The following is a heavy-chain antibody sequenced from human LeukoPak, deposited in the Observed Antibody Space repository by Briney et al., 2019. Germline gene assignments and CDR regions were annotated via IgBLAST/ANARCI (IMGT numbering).Heavy chain of an antibody. CDR1: GFTFSSYA. V-gene: IGHV3-23*01. D-gene: IGHD6-13*01. Sequence: PGGSLRLSCAASGFTFSSYAMSWVRQAPGKGLEWVSAISGSGGSTYYADSVKGRFTISRDNSKNTLYLQMNSLRAEDTAVYYCAKDPRGSSSWGPFDYWGQGTLVTVSS. CDR2: ISGSGGST. J-gene: IGHJ4*02. CDR3: AKDPRGSSSWGPFDY.